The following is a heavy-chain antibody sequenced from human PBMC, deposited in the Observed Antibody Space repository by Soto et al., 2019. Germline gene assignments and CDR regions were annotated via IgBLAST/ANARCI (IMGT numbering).Heavy chain of an antibody. Sequence: PGGSLRLSCAASGFTFSSYAMHWVRQAPGKGLEWVAVISYDGSNKYYADSVKGRFTISRDNSKNTLYLQMNSLRAEDTAVYYCARVIAMDLLLHTAPGYWGQGTLVTVSS. CDR3: ARVIAMDLLLHTAPGY. CDR2: ISYDGSNK. CDR1: GFTFSSYA. V-gene: IGHV3-30-3*01. D-gene: IGHD5-18*01. J-gene: IGHJ4*02.